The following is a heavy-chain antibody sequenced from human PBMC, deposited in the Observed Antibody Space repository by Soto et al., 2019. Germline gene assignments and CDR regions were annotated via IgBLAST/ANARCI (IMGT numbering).Heavy chain of an antibody. CDR1: GGTFSSYA. J-gene: IGHJ4*02. D-gene: IGHD2-2*01. CDR2: IIPIFGTA. CDR3: ARDSCSSTSCYLN. Sequence: SVKVSCKASGGTFSSYAISWVRQAPGQGLEWMGGIIPIFGTANYAQKFQGRVTITADESTSTAYMELSSLRSEDPAVYYCARDSCSSTSCYLNWGQGTLVTVSS. V-gene: IGHV1-69*13.